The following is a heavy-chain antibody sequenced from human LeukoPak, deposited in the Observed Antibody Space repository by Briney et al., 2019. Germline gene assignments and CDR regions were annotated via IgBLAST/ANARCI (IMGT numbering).Heavy chain of an antibody. CDR3: ARAWSATMIVENY. CDR2: ISSSSSYI. D-gene: IGHD3-22*01. Sequence: GGSLRLSCAASGFTFSSYSMNWVRQAPGKGLEWVSSISSSSSYIYYADSVKGRFTISRDNAKNSLYLQMNSLRADDTAVYYCARAWSATMIVENYWGQGTLVTVSS. V-gene: IGHV3-21*04. J-gene: IGHJ4*02. CDR1: GFTFSSYS.